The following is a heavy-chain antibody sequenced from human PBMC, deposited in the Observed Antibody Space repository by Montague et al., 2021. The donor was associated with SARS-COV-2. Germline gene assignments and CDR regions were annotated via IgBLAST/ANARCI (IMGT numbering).Heavy chain of an antibody. CDR2: INHSGSA. Sequence: SETLSLTCAVHGGSFSTYSWNWIRQPPGKGLEWIGEINHSGSANYNPSLKRRVTISVDTSKNQFSLKLNSVTAADTAVYYCARLGDGVVPAPILGIGPFYSYFYMDVWGKGATVTVSS. CDR3: ARLGDGVVPAPILGIGPFYSYFYMDV. CDR1: GGSFSTYS. D-gene: IGHD2-2*02. V-gene: IGHV4-34*01. J-gene: IGHJ6*03.